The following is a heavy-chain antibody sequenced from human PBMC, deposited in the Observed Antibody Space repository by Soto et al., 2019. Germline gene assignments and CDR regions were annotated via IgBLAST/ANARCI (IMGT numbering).Heavy chain of an antibody. CDR3: ARNYYGSGTFSDYFDY. D-gene: IGHD3-10*01. V-gene: IGHV1-18*01. Sequence: QVRLVQSGGEVKKPGASVKVSCKPSGYTFTTYGISWVRQAPGQGLEWMGWISAYNGNTKYAQKLQGRVTMTTDTSTSTAYMELRSLRSDDTAVYYCARNYYGSGTFSDYFDYWGQGTLVIVSS. CDR2: ISAYNGNT. CDR1: GYTFTTYG. J-gene: IGHJ4*02.